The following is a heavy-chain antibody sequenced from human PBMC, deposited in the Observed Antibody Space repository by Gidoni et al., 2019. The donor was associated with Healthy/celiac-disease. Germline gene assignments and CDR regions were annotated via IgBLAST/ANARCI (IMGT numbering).Heavy chain of an antibody. CDR1: GFPFSSYS. D-gene: IGHD2-2*01. J-gene: IGHJ6*02. Sequence: EVQLVESGGGLVKPGGSLRLSCAASGFPFSSYSMNLVRRAPGKGLEWVSSISSSSSYIYYADSVKGRFTISRDNAKNSLYLQMNSLRAEDTAVYYCARDLYCSSTSCYPEFYYYYYGMDVWGQGTTVTVSS. V-gene: IGHV3-21*01. CDR2: ISSSSSYI. CDR3: ARDLYCSSTSCYPEFYYYYYGMDV.